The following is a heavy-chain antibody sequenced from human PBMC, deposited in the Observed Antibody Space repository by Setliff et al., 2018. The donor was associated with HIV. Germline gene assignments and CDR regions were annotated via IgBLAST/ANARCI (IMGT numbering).Heavy chain of an antibody. V-gene: IGHV4-39*01. Sequence: SETLSLTCTVSGGSINTRNNYWGWIRQPPGLGLEWIGSMYYSGTTYHSPTLKSRVSMSMDTSRNQFSLKVSSVTAADTVVYYCARQSSGGPEYFQHWGQGTLVTSPQ. J-gene: IGHJ1*01. CDR2: MYYSGTT. CDR1: GGSINTRNNY. D-gene: IGHD6-19*01. CDR3: ARQSSGGPEYFQH.